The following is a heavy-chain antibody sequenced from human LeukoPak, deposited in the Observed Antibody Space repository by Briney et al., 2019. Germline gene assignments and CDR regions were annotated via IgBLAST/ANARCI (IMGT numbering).Heavy chain of an antibody. CDR3: ARANVDTAMVTYYYMDV. D-gene: IGHD5-18*01. Sequence: ASVKVSCKASGGTFSSYAISWVRQAPGQGLEWMGGIIPIFGTANYAQKFQGRVTITADKSTSTAYMELSSLRSEDTAVYYCARANVDTAMVTYYYMDVWGKGTTVTISS. J-gene: IGHJ6*03. CDR1: GGTFSSYA. V-gene: IGHV1-69*06. CDR2: IIPIFGTA.